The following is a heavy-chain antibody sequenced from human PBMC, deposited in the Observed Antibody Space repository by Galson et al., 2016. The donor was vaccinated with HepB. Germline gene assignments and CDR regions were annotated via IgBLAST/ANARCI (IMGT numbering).Heavy chain of an antibody. CDR1: GGFLSNYY. V-gene: IGHV4-59*01. D-gene: IGHD6-13*01. CDR3: ARDSSPLRRSYNWFDP. Sequence: ETLSLTCTVSGGFLSNYYWSWIQQAPGKGLEWIGCIFYSGSTNYNPSLKSRVSISVDTSKNHFPLRLSSVTAADTAVYYCARDSSPLRRSYNWFDPWGQGTLVTVSS. J-gene: IGHJ5*02. CDR2: IFYSGST.